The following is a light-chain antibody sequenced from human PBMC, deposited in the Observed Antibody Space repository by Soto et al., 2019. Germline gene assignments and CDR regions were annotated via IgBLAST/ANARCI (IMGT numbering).Light chain of an antibody. V-gene: IGKV2-28*01. CDR1: QSLLHSNGYNY. CDR2: LGS. Sequence: DIVMTQSPLSLPVTPGEPASISCRSSQSLLHSNGYNYLDWYLQKPGQSPQLLIYLGSNRASGVPDRFSGRVSGTDFPLKISRVEAEDVGVYYCMQALQTPLTFGGGTKVEIK. CDR3: MQALQTPLT. J-gene: IGKJ4*01.